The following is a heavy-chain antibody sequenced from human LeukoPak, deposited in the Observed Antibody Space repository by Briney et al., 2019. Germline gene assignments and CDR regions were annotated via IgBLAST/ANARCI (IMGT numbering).Heavy chain of an antibody. V-gene: IGHV4-34*01. J-gene: IGHJ5*02. CDR2: INHSGST. CDR1: GGSFSGYY. Sequence: SETLSLTCAVYGGSFSGYYWNWIRQPPGKGLEWIGEINHSGSTNYIPSLKSRVTISVDTSKNQFSLKLSSVTAADTAVYYCARGSKMLGYNWFDPWGRGTLVTVSS. CDR3: ARGSKMLGYNWFDP. D-gene: IGHD1-26*01.